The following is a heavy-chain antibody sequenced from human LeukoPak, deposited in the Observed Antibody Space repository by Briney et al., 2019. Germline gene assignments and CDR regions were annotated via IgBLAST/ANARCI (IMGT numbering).Heavy chain of an antibody. Sequence: GGSLRLSGAASGFTFSSYWMSWVRQAPGKGLEWVANIKQDGSEKYYVDSVKGRFTISRDNAKNSLYLQMNSLRAEDTAVYYCAREGVVVVAATYFDYWGQGTLVTVSS. D-gene: IGHD2-15*01. V-gene: IGHV3-7*03. CDR3: AREGVVVVAATYFDY. CDR1: GFTFSSYW. CDR2: IKQDGSEK. J-gene: IGHJ4*02.